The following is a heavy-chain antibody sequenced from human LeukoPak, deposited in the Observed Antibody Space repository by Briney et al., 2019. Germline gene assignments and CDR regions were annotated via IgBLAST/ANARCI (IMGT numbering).Heavy chain of an antibody. Sequence: GGSLRLSCAASGFTFRSYWMNWVRQAPGKGLVWVSRINSDGSSTSYADSVKGRFTISRDNAKNTLYLQMNSLRAEDTAVYYCARALRYCSSTSCYRLDYWGQGTLVTVSS. D-gene: IGHD2-2*02. CDR1: GFTFRSYW. J-gene: IGHJ4*02. CDR3: ARALRYCSSTSCYRLDY. V-gene: IGHV3-74*01. CDR2: INSDGSST.